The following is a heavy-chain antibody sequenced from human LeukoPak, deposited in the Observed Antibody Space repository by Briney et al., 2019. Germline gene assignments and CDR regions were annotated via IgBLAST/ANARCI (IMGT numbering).Heavy chain of an antibody. J-gene: IGHJ5*02. CDR3: ARSGGMVRGYNWFDP. V-gene: IGHV3-21*01. D-gene: IGHD3-10*01. Sequence: GGSLRLYCAASGFTFSSYSLNWVRQAPGNGLEWVSSISSNSSYIYYADSVKGRFTITRDNAKNSLYLQMNSLRAEDTAVYYCARSGGMVRGYNWFDPWDQGTLVTVSS. CDR2: ISSNSSYI. CDR1: GFTFSSYS.